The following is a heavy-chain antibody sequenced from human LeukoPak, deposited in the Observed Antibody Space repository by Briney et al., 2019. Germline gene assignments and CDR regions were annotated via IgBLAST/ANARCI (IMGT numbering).Heavy chain of an antibody. CDR1: GYTFTSYD. J-gene: IGHJ4*02. V-gene: IGHV1-8*01. D-gene: IGHD3-22*01. CDR2: MNPDSGNT. CDR3: ARGPEYYDRGGSDY. Sequence: GASVKVSCKASGYTFTSYDMNWVRQATGQGLEWMGWMNPDSGNTDYAQKFQGRVTMTRNTSISTAYMELSGLRSEDTAVYYCARGPEYYDRGGSDYWGQGTLVTVSS.